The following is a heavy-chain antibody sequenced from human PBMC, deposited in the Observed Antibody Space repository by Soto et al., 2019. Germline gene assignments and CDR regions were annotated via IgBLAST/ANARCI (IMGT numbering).Heavy chain of an antibody. J-gene: IGHJ4*02. D-gene: IGHD3-22*01. V-gene: IGHV4-4*02. CDR3: ARESYESSGYYLN. CDR1: GGSISSSNW. CDR2: IYHSGST. Sequence: PSETLSLTCAVSGGSISSSNWWSWVRQPPGKGLEWIGEIYHSGSTNYNPSLKSRVTISVDKSKNQFSLKLSSVTAADTVVYYCARESYESSGYYLNWGQGTLVTVSS.